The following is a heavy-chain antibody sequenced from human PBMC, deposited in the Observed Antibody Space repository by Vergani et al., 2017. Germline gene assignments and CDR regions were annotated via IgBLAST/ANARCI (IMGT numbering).Heavy chain of an antibody. CDR1: GYTFTSYA. CDR2: INAGNGNT. D-gene: IGHD2-15*01. Sequence: QVQLVQSGAEVKKPGASVKVSCKASGYTFTSYAMHWVRQAPGQRLEWMGWINAGNGNTKYSQKFQGRVTITRDTSASTADMELSSLRSEDTAVYYCARGAPSIAVVMDDYWGQGTLVTVSS. CDR3: ARGAPSIAVVMDDY. V-gene: IGHV1-3*01. J-gene: IGHJ4*02.